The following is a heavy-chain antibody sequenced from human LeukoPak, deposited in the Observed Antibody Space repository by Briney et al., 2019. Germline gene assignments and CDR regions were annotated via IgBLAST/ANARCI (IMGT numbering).Heavy chain of an antibody. CDR1: GFTLSSYG. CDR2: ISYDGSNK. Sequence: ERSLRLSCAASGFTLSSYGMHWVRQAPGKGLEWVAVISYDGSNKYYADSVKGRFTISRDNSKNTLYLQMNSLRAEDTAVYYCAKVSERLATVSNFDYWGQGTLVTVSS. V-gene: IGHV3-30*18. J-gene: IGHJ4*02. CDR3: AKVSERLATVSNFDY. D-gene: IGHD6-19*01.